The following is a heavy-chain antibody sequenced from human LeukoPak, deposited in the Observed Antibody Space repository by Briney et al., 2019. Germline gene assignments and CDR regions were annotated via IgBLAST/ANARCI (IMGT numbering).Heavy chain of an antibody. J-gene: IGHJ5*02. Sequence: SVKVSCKASRGTFSSYAISWVRQAPGQGLEWMGRIIPIFGTANYAQKFQGRVTITADKSTSTAYMELSSLRSEDTAVYYCAREVQDIVLMVYAHTWFDPWGQGTLVTVSP. CDR2: IIPIFGTA. CDR1: RGTFSSYA. V-gene: IGHV1-69*06. D-gene: IGHD2-8*01. CDR3: AREVQDIVLMVYAHTWFDP.